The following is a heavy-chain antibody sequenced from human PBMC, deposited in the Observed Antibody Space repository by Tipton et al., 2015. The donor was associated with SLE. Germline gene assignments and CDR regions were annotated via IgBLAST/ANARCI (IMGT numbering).Heavy chain of an antibody. V-gene: IGHV4-30-4*01. D-gene: IGHD3-10*01. CDR2: IHYSGST. CDR3: ARGGRELVVFTWFDR. CDR1: GGSISSGDYY. J-gene: IGHJ5*02. Sequence: TLSLTCTVSGGSISSGDYYWSWIRQPPGKGLEWIGYIHYSGSTYYNPSLKSRVTISVDTSKNKFSLKLSSVTAADTAIYYCARGGRELVVFTWFDRWGQGTLVTVSS.